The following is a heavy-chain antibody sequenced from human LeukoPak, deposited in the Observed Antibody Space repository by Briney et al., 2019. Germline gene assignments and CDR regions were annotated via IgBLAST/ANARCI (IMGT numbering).Heavy chain of an antibody. CDR3: ARGAYYYGSGKIFDY. D-gene: IGHD3-10*01. V-gene: IGHV4-59*12. J-gene: IGHJ4*02. Sequence: SETLSLTCTVSGASISSYYWSWIRQPPGKGLEWIGYIYYSGTTNYNPSLKSRVTISVDTSKNQFSLKLSSVTAADTAVYYCARGAYYYGSGKIFDYWGQGTLVTVSS. CDR2: IYYSGTT. CDR1: GASISSYY.